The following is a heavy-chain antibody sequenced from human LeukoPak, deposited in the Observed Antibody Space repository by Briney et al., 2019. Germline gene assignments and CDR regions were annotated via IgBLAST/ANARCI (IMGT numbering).Heavy chain of an antibody. CDR1: GFTFSSYG. J-gene: IGHJ4*02. D-gene: IGHD3-22*01. CDR3: ARNYYDSSDY. Sequence: GGSLRLSCVASGFTFSSYGIHWVRQAPGKGLEWVAFIRYDGSYRYYADSVKGRFTISRDNSKNTLYLQMNSLRAEDTAVYYCARNYYDSSDYWGQGTLVTVSS. V-gene: IGHV3-30*02. CDR2: IRYDGSYR.